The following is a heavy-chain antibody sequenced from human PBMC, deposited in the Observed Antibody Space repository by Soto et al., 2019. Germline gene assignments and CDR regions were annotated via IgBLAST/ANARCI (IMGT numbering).Heavy chain of an antibody. V-gene: IGHV4-39*01. CDR2: IYYSGTS. D-gene: IGHD6-25*01. Sequence: QLQLQESGPGLVKPSETLSLTCTVSGGSINSSSSYWAWIRQPPGKGLEWIGSIYYSGTSYSNPSLRSRISMSVDTSKNQFSLKLNSVTAADTAVYYCARLQRRWRNADYWGQGALVTVSS. J-gene: IGHJ4*02. CDR1: GGSINSSSSY. CDR3: ARLQRRWRNADY.